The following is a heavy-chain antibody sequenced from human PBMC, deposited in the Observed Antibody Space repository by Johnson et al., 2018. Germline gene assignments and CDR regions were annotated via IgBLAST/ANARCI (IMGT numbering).Heavy chain of an antibody. CDR3: TRLGADFGY. CDR1: GFTFSNSA. J-gene: IGHJ4*02. CDR2: IITKGDNYAT. V-gene: IGHV3-73*02. D-gene: IGHD1-26*01. Sequence: VQLQESGGGLVQPGGSLKLSCAASGFTFSNSAMHWVRQASGKGLEWVGRIITKGDNYATAYGASVKGRFTISRDDSKNTAYLQMNSLKTEDTAVYYCTRLGADFGYWGQGTLVTVSS.